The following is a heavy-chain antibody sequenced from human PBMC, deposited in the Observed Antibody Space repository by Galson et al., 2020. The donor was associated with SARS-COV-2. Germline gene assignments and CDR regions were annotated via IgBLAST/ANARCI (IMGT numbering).Heavy chain of an antibody. D-gene: IGHD3-10*01. CDR2: ISAYNGNT. Sequence: GESLKISCKASGYTFTSYGISWVRQAPGQGLEWMGWISAYNGNTNYAQKLQGRVTMTTDTSTSTAYMELRSLRSDDTAVYYCARDGGGYGSGSYYRPFGYYGMDGWGQGTTVTVSS. CDR3: ARDGGGYGSGSYYRPFGYYGMDG. V-gene: IGHV1-18*04. J-gene: IGHJ6*02. CDR1: GYTFTSYG.